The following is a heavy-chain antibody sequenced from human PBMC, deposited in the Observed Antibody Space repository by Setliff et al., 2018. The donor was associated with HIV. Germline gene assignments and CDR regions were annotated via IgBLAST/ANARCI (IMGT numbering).Heavy chain of an antibody. CDR3: ARVQMAYAAFDV. J-gene: IGHJ3*01. CDR2: LYVSGDT. D-gene: IGHD4-17*01. V-gene: IGHV4-4*07. Sequence: SETLSLTCYVTDDPISSYYWSWVRQPAGKGLEWIGRLYVSGDTNYNPSLKSRVTLSVDTSKHQFSLKLSSVTAADTAVYYCARVQMAYAAFDVWGQGTMVTVSS. CDR1: DDPISSYY.